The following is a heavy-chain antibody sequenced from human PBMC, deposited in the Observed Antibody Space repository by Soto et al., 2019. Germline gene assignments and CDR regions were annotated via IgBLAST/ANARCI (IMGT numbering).Heavy chain of an antibody. CDR3: PAGGGRPRSY. Sequence: QLQLQESGSGLVKPSQTLSLTCAVSGGSISSGGYSWSWIRQPPGKGLEWIGYIYHSGSTYSNPSVKSRVTISVDMSKHQFSWTLLSVTAADRAVYYCPAGGGRPRSYWGQGTLVTVSS. CDR1: GGSISSGGYS. CDR2: IYHSGST. D-gene: IGHD4-17*01. J-gene: IGHJ4*02. V-gene: IGHV4-30-2*01.